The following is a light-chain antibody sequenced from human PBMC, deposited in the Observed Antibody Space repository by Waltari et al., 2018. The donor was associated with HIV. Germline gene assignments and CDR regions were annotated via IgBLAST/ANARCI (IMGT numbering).Light chain of an antibody. V-gene: IGLV1-47*01. CDR3: VTWADRSSGPVV. CDR1: SSKIGNNY. Sequence: QSVLTQPPSASGTPGQRITIPCSGSSSKIGNNYVHWYQHLPGTAPKLLIDRNNQRASGVPDRFSGSKSGTSAALAISWLRSEDEADYYCVTWADRSSGPVVFGGGTKVTVL. J-gene: IGLJ2*01. CDR2: RNN.